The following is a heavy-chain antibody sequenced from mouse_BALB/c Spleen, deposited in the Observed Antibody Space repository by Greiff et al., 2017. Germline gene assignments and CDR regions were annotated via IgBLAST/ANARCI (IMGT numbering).Heavy chain of an antibody. CDR2: IDPYNGGT. Sequence: LQQSGPELVKPGASVKVSCKASGYAFTSYNMYWVKQSHGKSLEWIGYIDPYNGGTSYNQKFKGKATLTVDKSSSTAYMHLNSLTSEDSAVYYCARDYYYGSSSSYAMDYWGQGTSVTVSS. CDR1: GYAFTSYN. V-gene: IGHV1S135*01. D-gene: IGHD1-1*01. J-gene: IGHJ4*01. CDR3: ARDYYYGSSSSYAMDY.